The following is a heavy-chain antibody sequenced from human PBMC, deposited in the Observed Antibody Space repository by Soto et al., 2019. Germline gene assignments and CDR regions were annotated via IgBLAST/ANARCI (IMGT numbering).Heavy chain of an antibody. D-gene: IGHD3-9*01. Sequence: QVQLVQSGAEVKKPGASVKVSCRASGYTFITYAMHWVRQAPGQRLEWLGWINAANGNTKYSQKFQDRITITRDTSASTVYMELRSLRSEDTALYYCARAQYYDILTGYSNFDYWGQGTLVTVSS. J-gene: IGHJ4*02. CDR1: GYTFITYA. CDR3: ARAQYYDILTGYSNFDY. V-gene: IGHV1-3*01. CDR2: INAANGNT.